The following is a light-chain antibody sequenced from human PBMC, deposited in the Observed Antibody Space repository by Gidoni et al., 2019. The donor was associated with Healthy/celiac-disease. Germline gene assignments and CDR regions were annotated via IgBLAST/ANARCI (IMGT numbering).Light chain of an antibody. CDR2: GAS. V-gene: IGKV3-20*01. CDR3: QQYGSSPLCS. CDR1: QSVSSSY. J-gene: IGKJ2*04. Sequence: PGTLSLSPGERATLSCRASQSVSSSYLAWYQQKPGQAPRLLIYGASSRATGIPDRFSGSGSGTDFTLTISRLEPEDFAVYYCQQYGSSPLCSFGQGTKLEIK.